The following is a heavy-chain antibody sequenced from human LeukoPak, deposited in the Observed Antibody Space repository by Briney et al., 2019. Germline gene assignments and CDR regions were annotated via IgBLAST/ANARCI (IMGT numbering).Heavy chain of an antibody. Sequence: PSETLSLXCTVSGGSISSYYWSWIRQPAGKGLESIGRIYTSGSTNYNPSLKSRVTMSVDTSKNQFSLKLSSVTAADTAVYYCARDFAYCGGDCYSFYYYYMDVWGKGTTVTVSS. CDR2: IYTSGST. CDR3: ARDFAYCGGDCYSFYYYYMDV. V-gene: IGHV4-4*07. J-gene: IGHJ6*03. D-gene: IGHD2-21*01. CDR1: GGSISSYY.